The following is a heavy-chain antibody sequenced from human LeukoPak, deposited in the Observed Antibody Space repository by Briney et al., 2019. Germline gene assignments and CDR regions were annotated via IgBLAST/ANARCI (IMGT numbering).Heavy chain of an antibody. CDR1: GFTFSDFW. CDR3: ATGHSYGYDY. D-gene: IGHD5-18*01. J-gene: IGHJ4*02. V-gene: IGHV3-74*01. CDR2: VKGDGRTT. Sequence: QSGGSLRLSCAASGFTFSDFWMHWVRQPPGKGLVWVALVKGDGRTTIYADSVKGRFTISRDNAKNTLYLQMNSLRADDSGVYYCATGHSYGYDYWGQGVLVTVSS.